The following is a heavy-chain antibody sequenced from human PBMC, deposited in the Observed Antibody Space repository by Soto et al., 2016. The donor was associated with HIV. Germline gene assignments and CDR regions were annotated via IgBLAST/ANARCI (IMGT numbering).Heavy chain of an antibody. CDR1: GGTFSSYA. V-gene: IGHV1-69*01. D-gene: IGHD6-19*01. J-gene: IGHJ4*02. CDR3: ARDRKYSSGGYFDS. CDR2: IIPIFDTT. Sequence: QVQLVQSGAEVKKPGSAVRVSCKASGGTFSSYALSWVRQAPGQGLEWMGGIIPIFDTTNYAQKFQGRVTITADESTSTAYMELSSLRSEDTAIYYCARDRKYSSGGYFDSVGPGNAGHRLL.